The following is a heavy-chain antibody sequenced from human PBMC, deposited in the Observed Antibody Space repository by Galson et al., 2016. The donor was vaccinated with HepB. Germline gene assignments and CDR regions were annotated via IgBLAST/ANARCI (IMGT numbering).Heavy chain of an antibody. CDR3: TTVLVQEVAVARDDY. J-gene: IGHJ4*02. D-gene: IGHD6-19*01. Sequence: SLRLSCAASGFTFTYAWMSWVRQAPGKGLEWVGRIKTKTDSGATDYAAPVKGRFTISRDDSKNTLYLQMRSLKTEDTAVYYCTTVLVQEVAVARDDYWGQGTLVTVSS. CDR1: GFTFTYAW. V-gene: IGHV3-15*01. CDR2: IKTKTDSGAT.